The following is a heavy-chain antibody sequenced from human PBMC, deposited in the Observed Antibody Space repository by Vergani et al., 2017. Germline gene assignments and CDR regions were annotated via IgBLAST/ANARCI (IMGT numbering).Heavy chain of an antibody. CDR3: ARDRSGSYPEGGFDY. V-gene: IGHV3-23*04. CDR2: ISGSGGST. CDR1: GFTFSSYA. D-gene: IGHD1-26*01. J-gene: IGHJ4*02. Sequence: EVQLVESGGGLVQPGGSLRLSCAASGFTFSSYAMSWVRQAPGKGLEWVSAISGSGGSTYYADSVKGRFTISRDNAKNSLYLQMNSLRAEDTAVYYCARDRSGSYPEGGFDYWGQGTLVTVSS.